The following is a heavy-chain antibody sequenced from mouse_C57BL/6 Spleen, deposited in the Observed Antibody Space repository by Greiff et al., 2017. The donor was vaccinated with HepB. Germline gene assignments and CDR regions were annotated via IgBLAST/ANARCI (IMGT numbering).Heavy chain of an antibody. V-gene: IGHV1-15*01. D-gene: IGHD2-2*01. J-gene: IGHJ4*01. CDR3: TRDGYDDGYYAMDY. Sequence: VQGVESGAELVRPGASVTLSCKASGYTFTDYEMHWVKQTPVHGLEWIGAIDPETGGTAYNQKFKGKAILTADKSSSTAYMELRSLTSEDSAVYYCTRDGYDDGYYAMDYWGQGTSVTVSS. CDR1: GYTFTDYE. CDR2: IDPETGGT.